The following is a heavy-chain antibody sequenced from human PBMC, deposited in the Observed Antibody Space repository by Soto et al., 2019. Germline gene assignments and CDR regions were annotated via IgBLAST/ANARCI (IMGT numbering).Heavy chain of an antibody. D-gene: IGHD3-3*01. CDR3: ERDLPNPPVFWSVYYQRHSDSYYGMDA. J-gene: IGHJ6*04. Sequence: GGSLRLSCAASGLTFSSSWMHWVRQAPGKGLVWVSRINSDGSSTSYADSVKGRFTISRDNAKNTLYLQMNSLRAEDTAVYYCERDLPNPPVFWSVYYQRHSDSYYGMDAWGTGTPATVSS. CDR2: INSDGSST. CDR1: GLTFSSSW. V-gene: IGHV3-74*01.